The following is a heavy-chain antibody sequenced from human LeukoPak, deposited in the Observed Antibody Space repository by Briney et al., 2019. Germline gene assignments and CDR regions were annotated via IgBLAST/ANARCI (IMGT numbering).Heavy chain of an antibody. CDR3: ARGTVTNAIPNDY. CDR1: GFTFSSYE. V-gene: IGHV3-48*03. CDR2: ISSSGSTI. Sequence: PGGSLRLSCAASGFTFSSYEMNWVRQAPGKGLEWVSYISSSGSTIYYADSVKGRFTISRDNAKNSLYLQMNSLRAEDTAVYYCARGTVTNAIPNDYWGQGTLVTVSS. J-gene: IGHJ4*02. D-gene: IGHD4-17*01.